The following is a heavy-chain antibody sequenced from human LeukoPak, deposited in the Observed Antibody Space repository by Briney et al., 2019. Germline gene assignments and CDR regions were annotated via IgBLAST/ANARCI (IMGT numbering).Heavy chain of an antibody. CDR2: IRYGGSNK. CDR1: GFTFSSYG. CDR3: AKDSLDY. Sequence: PGGSLRLSCAASGFTFSSYGMHWVRQAPGKGLEWVAFIRYGGSNKYYADSVKGRFTISRDNSKNTLYLQMNSLRAEDTAVYYCAKDSLDYWGQGTLVTVSS. J-gene: IGHJ4*02. V-gene: IGHV3-30*02.